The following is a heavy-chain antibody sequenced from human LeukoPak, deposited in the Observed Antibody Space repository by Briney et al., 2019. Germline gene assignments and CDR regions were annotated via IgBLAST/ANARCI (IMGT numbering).Heavy chain of an antibody. V-gene: IGHV3-23*01. CDR2: ISGGGDST. CDR3: AKGILYNWFDP. CDR1: GFTFSSYA. Sequence: GGTLRLTCAASGFTFSSYAMSWVRQAPGKGLEWVSTISGGGDSTYYANSVKSRFTISRDNSKNILYLQMNSLRAEDTAVYYCAKGILYNWFDPWGQGTLVTVSS. J-gene: IGHJ5*02.